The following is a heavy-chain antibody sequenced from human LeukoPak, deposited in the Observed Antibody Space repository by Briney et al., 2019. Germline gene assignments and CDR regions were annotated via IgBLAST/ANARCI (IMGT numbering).Heavy chain of an antibody. V-gene: IGHV3-20*01. CDR3: AKSYGDSTPYWYFDL. D-gene: IGHD4-17*01. CDR1: GFTLGDYG. CDR2: INWNGGST. Sequence: GGSLRLSCAASGFTLGDYGMSWVRQAPGKGLEWVCDINWNGGSTGNADSVKGRFTISRDNAKNSLNLQMNSLRAEDTALYHCAKSYGDSTPYWYFDLWGRGTLVTVSS. J-gene: IGHJ2*01.